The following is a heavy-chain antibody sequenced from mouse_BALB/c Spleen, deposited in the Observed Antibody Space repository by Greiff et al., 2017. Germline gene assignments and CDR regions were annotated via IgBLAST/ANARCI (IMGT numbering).Heavy chain of an antibody. CDR2: ISSGGSYT. J-gene: IGHJ3*01. Sequence: EVKLMESGGGLVKPGGSLKLSCAASGFTFSSYAMSWVRQTPEKRLEWVATISSGGSYTYYPDSVKGRFTISRDNAKNTLYLQMSSLRSEDTAMYYCARQDDYDGGFAYWGQGTLVTVSA. D-gene: IGHD2-4*01. V-gene: IGHV5-9-3*01. CDR1: GFTFSSYA. CDR3: ARQDDYDGGFAY.